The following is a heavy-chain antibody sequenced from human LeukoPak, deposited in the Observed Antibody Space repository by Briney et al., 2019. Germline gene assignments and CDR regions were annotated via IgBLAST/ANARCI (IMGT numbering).Heavy chain of an antibody. CDR2: IRPGDGDT. V-gene: IGHV1-46*01. CDR3: AREVGSTDH. Sequence: ASVKVSCKASGYSFTKYYIHWVRQAPGQGLEWMGIIRPGDGDTTNAQKLQGRVTMTRDTSTSTVYMQLSSLTSEDTAVYYCAREVGSTDHWGQGTLVTVSS. D-gene: IGHD1-26*01. J-gene: IGHJ4*02. CDR1: GYSFTKYY.